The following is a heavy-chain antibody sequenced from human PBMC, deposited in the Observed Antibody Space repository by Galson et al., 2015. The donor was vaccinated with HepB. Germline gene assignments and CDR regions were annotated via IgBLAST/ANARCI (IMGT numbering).Heavy chain of an antibody. Sequence: SLKLSCEASGYTFTSYGMSWVRQAPGQGLEWMGSISAYNGNTNYAQNLQGRVTMTTDTSTSTDYMEMRNLRSDDTAVYYCAGDDVAGWYSSGCYVADYWGQGTLVTVSS. CDR1: GYTFTSYG. J-gene: IGHJ4*02. V-gene: IGHV1-18*01. CDR3: AGDDVAGWYSSGCYVADY. CDR2: ISAYNGNT. D-gene: IGHD6-19*01.